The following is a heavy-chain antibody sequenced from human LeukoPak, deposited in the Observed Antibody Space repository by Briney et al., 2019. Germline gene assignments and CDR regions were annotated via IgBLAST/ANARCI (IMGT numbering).Heavy chain of an antibody. D-gene: IGHD3-22*01. CDR1: GGSISCGDYY. V-gene: IGHV4-30-4*01. CDR2: INHSGST. J-gene: IGHJ3*02. Sequence: SQTLSLTCTVSGGSISCGDYYWRWIRQPPGKGLEWIVEINHSGSTNYNPSLKSRVTISVDTSKNQFSLKLSSVTAADTAVYYCALPYDSSGYDAFDIWGQGTMVTVSS. CDR3: ALPYDSSGYDAFDI.